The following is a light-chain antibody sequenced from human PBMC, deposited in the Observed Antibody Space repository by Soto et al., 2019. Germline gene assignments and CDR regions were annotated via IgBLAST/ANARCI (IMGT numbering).Light chain of an antibody. CDR1: QSVSSSY. J-gene: IGKJ5*01. CDR2: GAS. CDR3: QQYGSSPT. Sequence: EIVLTQSPGTLSLSPGERATLSCRASQSVSSSYLAWYQQKPGQAPRLLIYGASSRATGIPDRFSGSGSGTDFTLTISRLAPEDFAVYYCQQYGSSPTFGRGTRLEIK. V-gene: IGKV3-20*01.